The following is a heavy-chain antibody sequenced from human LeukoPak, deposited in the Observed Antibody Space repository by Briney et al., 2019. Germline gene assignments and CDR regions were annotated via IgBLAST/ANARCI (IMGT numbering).Heavy chain of an antibody. CDR3: ARHAGRGDAFDF. V-gene: IGHV5-10-1*01. CDR1: GYSFTSYW. D-gene: IGHD3-10*01. CDR2: VDPTDSYS. J-gene: IGHJ3*01. Sequence: GESLRISCKGSGYSFTSYWISWVRQMPGRGLEWMGTVDPTDSYSTYSPSFQGHVTISADKSISTAYLQWSSLKASDTAMYSCARHAGRGDAFDFWGQGTVVTVSS.